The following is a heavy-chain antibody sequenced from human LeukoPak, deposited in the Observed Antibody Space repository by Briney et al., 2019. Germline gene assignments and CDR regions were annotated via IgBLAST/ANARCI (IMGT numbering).Heavy chain of an antibody. Sequence: SGGSLRLSCAASGFTFSSYEMNWVRQAPGKGLEWVSYISSSGSTIYYADSVKGRFTISRDNAKNSLYLQMNSLRAEDTAVYYCARETYGSGSYSYFAYWGQGTLVTVSS. D-gene: IGHD3-10*01. CDR3: ARETYGSGSYSYFAY. V-gene: IGHV3-48*03. CDR1: GFTFSSYE. CDR2: ISSSGSTI. J-gene: IGHJ4*02.